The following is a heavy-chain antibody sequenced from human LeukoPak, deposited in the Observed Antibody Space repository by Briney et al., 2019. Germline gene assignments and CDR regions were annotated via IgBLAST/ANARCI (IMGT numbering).Heavy chain of an antibody. J-gene: IGHJ4*02. V-gene: IGHV1-46*01. CDR2: IYPRDGST. Sequence: GASVKVSCKASGYTFTSYGISWVRQAPGQGLEWMGMIYPRDGSTSYAQKFQGRVTVTRDTSTSTVRMELSGLRSEDTAVYYCARDQEGFDYWGQGTLVTVSS. CDR1: GYTFTSYG. CDR3: ARDQEGFDY.